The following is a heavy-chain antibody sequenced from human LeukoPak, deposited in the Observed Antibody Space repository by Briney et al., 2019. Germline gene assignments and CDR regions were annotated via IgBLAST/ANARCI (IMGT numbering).Heavy chain of an antibody. CDR1: GFTFGGYA. CDR2: ITITGSSP. V-gene: IGHV3-23*01. Sequence: GALRLSCAASGFTFGGYAMAWVRQAPGKGLEWVSSITITGSSPSYADSVKGRFTVSRDNSKNTLYLQMNSLRAEDTAVYFCAKSSSSWSYYFNYWGQGTLVTVSS. CDR3: AKSSSSWSYYFNY. D-gene: IGHD6-13*01. J-gene: IGHJ4*02.